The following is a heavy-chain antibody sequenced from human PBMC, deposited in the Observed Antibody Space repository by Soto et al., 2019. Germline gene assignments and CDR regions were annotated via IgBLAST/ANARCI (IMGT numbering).Heavy chain of an antibody. CDR3: ARGRAGVAAGESYYCMEV. CDR1: GGSFSGYY. Sequence: QVQLQQWGAGLLKPSETLSLTCAVYGGSFSGYYWSWIRQPPGKGLEWIGEINHRGSTNYNPSLKGRVTMTVDTSKNQFSLKMSSVTAADTAVYYCARGRAGVAAGESYYCMEVWGKGTTVTVSS. D-gene: IGHD6-13*01. V-gene: IGHV4-34*01. CDR2: INHRGST. J-gene: IGHJ6*03.